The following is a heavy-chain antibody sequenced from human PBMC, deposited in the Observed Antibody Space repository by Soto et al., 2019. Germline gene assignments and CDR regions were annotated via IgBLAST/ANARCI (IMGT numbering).Heavy chain of an antibody. CDR3: AREEDDILTGYYIFNWFDP. V-gene: IGHV1-3*01. D-gene: IGHD3-9*01. Sequence: ASVKVSCKASGYTFTSYAMHWVRQAPGQRLEWMGWINAGNGNTKYSQTFQGRVTITADKSTSTAYMELSSLRSEDTAVYYCAREEDDILTGYYIFNWFDPWGQGTLVIVSS. CDR1: GYTFTSYA. CDR2: INAGNGNT. J-gene: IGHJ5*02.